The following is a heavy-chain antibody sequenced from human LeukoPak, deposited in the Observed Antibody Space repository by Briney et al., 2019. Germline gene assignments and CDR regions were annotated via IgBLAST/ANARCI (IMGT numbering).Heavy chain of an antibody. CDR1: GITLSNYG. V-gene: IGHV3-23*01. CDR3: AKRGVVIRVILVGFHKEAYYFDS. J-gene: IGHJ4*02. D-gene: IGHD3-22*01. CDR2: ISDNGGRT. Sequence: GGSLRLSCAVSGITLSNYGMSWVRQAPGKGLEWVAGISDNGGRTLYADSVKGRFTISRDNPKSTLYLQMNSLRAEDTAVYFCAKRGVVIRVILVGFHKEAYYFDSWDQGALVTVSS.